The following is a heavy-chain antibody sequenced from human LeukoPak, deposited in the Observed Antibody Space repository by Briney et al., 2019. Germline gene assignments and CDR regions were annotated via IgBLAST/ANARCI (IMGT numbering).Heavy chain of an antibody. J-gene: IGHJ6*04. CDR3: SLVKQTAAYEILTGSGYYGMDV. D-gene: IGHD3-9*01. CDR1: GGSISSSNW. V-gene: IGHV4-4*02. Sequence: PSETLSLTCAVSGGSISSSNWWSWVRQPPGKGLEWIGEIHHSGSTNYNPSLKSRVTISVDKSKNQFSLKLSSVTAADTAVYYCSLVKQTAAYEILTGSGYYGMDVWGKGTTVTVSS. CDR2: IHHSGST.